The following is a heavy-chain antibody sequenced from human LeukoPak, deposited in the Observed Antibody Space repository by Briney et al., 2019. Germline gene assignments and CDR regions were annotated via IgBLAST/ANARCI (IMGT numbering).Heavy chain of an antibody. V-gene: IGHV3-23*01. CDR1: GFTFSSYA. CDR2: ISGSGGST. J-gene: IGHJ4*02. D-gene: IGHD3-16*01. CDR3: AKTGQLSFGYY. Sequence: GGSLRLSCAASGFTFSSYAMGWVRQAPGKGLEWVSAISGSGGSTYYADSVKGRFTISRDNSKNTLYLQMNSLRAEDTAVYYCAKTGQLSFGYYWGQGTLVTVSS.